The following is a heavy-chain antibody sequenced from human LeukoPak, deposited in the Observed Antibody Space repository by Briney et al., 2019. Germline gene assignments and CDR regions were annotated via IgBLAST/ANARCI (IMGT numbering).Heavy chain of an antibody. CDR1: GFXFNSYE. CDR3: ARVNYYESSPRGTYYFDT. Sequence: GGSLRLSCAASGFXFNSYEINWVRQAPGKGLEWVSYISRSGGTTNYADSVKGRFTISRDNAKNPLYLQMNSLRAEDTAVYYCARVNYYESSPRGTYYFDTWGQGTLVSVSS. CDR2: ISRSGGTT. V-gene: IGHV3-48*03. J-gene: IGHJ4*02. D-gene: IGHD3-22*01.